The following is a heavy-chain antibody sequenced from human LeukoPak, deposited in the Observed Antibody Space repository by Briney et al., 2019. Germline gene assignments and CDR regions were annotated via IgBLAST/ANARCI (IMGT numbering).Heavy chain of an antibody. V-gene: IGHV3-53*01. CDR2: IYSGGST. Sequence: GGSLRLSCAASGFTVSSNHMSWVRQAPGKGLEWVSVIYSGGSTHYADSVKGRFTISRDNSKNTLYLQMNSLRAEDTAVYYCARESGRGYFLYDYWGQGTLVTVSS. CDR1: GFTVSSNH. D-gene: IGHD3-22*01. J-gene: IGHJ4*02. CDR3: ARESGRGYFLYDY.